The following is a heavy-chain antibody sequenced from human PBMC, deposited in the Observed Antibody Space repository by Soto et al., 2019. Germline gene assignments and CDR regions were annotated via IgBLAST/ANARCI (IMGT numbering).Heavy chain of an antibody. D-gene: IGHD2-2*01. J-gene: IGHJ6*03. CDR2: ISGSGGST. CDR3: AKAQQYQLLWDYYYYYMDV. Sequence: AISGSGGSTYYADSVKGRFTISRDNSKNTLYLQMNSLRAEDTAVYYCAKAQQYQLLWDYYYYYMDVWGKGTTVTVSS. V-gene: IGHV3-23*01.